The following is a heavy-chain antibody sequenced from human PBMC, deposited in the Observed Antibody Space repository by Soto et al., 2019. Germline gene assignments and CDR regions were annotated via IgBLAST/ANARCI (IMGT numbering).Heavy chain of an antibody. V-gene: IGHV3-74*01. CDR1: GFTFSSYW. Sequence: GGSLRLSCAASGFTFSSYWMHWVRQAPGKGLVWVSRINSDGSSTSYADSVKGRFTISRDNAKNTLYLQMNSLRAEDTAVYYCAREGRVVVAATKAWFDPWGQGTLVTVSS. CDR2: INSDGSST. D-gene: IGHD2-15*01. J-gene: IGHJ5*02. CDR3: AREGRVVVAATKAWFDP.